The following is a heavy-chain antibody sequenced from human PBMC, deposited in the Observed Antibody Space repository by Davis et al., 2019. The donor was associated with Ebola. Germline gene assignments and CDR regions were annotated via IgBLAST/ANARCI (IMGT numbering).Heavy chain of an antibody. Sequence: MPSETLSLTCAVYGGSFSGYYWSWIRQPPGKGLEWIGEINHSGSTNYNPSLKSRVTISVDTSKNQFSLKLSSVTAADTAVYYCARVGTTVTTFDYWGQGTLVTVSS. CDR3: ARVGTTVTTFDY. V-gene: IGHV4-34*01. J-gene: IGHJ4*02. CDR2: INHSGST. CDR1: GGSFSGYY. D-gene: IGHD4-17*01.